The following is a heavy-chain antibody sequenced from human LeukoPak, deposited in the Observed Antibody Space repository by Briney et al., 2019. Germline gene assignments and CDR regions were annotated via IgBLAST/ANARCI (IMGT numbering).Heavy chain of an antibody. CDR3: ARQWLVRGYFDY. CDR1: GGSISTYY. CDR2: IYYSGST. J-gene: IGHJ4*02. D-gene: IGHD6-19*01. V-gene: IGHV4-59*08. Sequence: SETLSLTCTVSGGSISTYYWSWIRQPPGKGLEWIGYIYYSGSTDYSPSLKSRVTISVDTSKNQFSLKLSSVTAADTAVYYCARQWLVRGYFDYWGQGTLVTVSS.